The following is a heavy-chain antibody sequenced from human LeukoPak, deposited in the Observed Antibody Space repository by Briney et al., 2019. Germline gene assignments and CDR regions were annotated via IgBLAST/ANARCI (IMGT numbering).Heavy chain of an antibody. CDR1: GYTFTNYN. CDR3: ARDRGYYSRMLYGMDV. J-gene: IGHJ6*02. CDR2: INPSGGSP. Sequence: ASVKVSCKASGYTFTNYNMRWVRQAPGQGLEWMGIINPSGGSPTYAQKFQGRVTMTSDTSTSTVYMELSSLRSEDTAVYYCARDRGYYSRMLYGMDVWGQGTTVTVSS. V-gene: IGHV1-46*01. D-gene: IGHD3-22*01.